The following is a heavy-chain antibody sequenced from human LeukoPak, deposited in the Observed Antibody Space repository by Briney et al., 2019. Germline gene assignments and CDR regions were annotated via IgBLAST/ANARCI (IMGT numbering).Heavy chain of an antibody. J-gene: IGHJ4*02. D-gene: IGHD5-18*01. Sequence: GGSLRLSCAASGFTFDDYAMHWVRQAPGKGLEWVSGITWNSNSIGYADSVKGRFTISRDNAKNSLYLQMNSLRAEDTAFYYCAKASGYSCAQGSDSWGQGTLVTVSS. CDR2: ITWNSNSI. V-gene: IGHV3-9*01. CDR1: GFTFDDYA. CDR3: AKASGYSCAQGSDS.